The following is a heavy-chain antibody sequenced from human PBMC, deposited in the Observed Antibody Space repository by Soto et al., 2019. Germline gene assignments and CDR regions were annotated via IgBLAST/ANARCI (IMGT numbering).Heavy chain of an antibody. Sequence: GGSLRLSCAASGFTVSSNYMSWVRQAPGKGLEWVSVIYSGGSTYYADSVKGRFTISRDNSKNTLYLQMNSLRAEDTAVYYCARGSVPFGYITFDIWGQGTMVTVSS. V-gene: IGHV3-66*01. J-gene: IGHJ3*02. CDR1: GFTVSSNY. CDR3: ARGSVPFGYITFDI. CDR2: IYSGGST. D-gene: IGHD2-2*02.